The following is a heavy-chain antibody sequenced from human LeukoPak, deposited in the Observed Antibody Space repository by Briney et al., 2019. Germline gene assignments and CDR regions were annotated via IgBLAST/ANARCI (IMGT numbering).Heavy chain of an antibody. CDR2: IYYSGST. CDR1: GGSISSYY. D-gene: IGHD3-22*01. Sequence: SETLSLTCTVSGGSISSYYWSWIRQPPGKGLEWIGYIYYSGSTNYNPSLKSRVTISVDTSKNQFSLKLSSVTAADTAVYYCARDKGSYYDSSGYYYYFDYWGQGTLVSVSS. V-gene: IGHV4-59*01. J-gene: IGHJ4*02. CDR3: ARDKGSYYDSSGYYYYFDY.